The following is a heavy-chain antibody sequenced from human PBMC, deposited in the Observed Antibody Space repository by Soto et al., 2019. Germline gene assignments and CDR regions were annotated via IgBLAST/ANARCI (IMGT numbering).Heavy chain of an antibody. D-gene: IGHD6-19*01. J-gene: IGHJ6*02. CDR3: ARDPVAGHYYYGMDG. CDR2: ISAYNGNT. V-gene: IGHV1-18*01. CDR1: GYTFTSYG. Sequence: ASVKVSCKASGYTFTSYGISWVRQAPGQGLEWMGWISAYNGNTNYAQKLQGRVTMTTDTSTSTAYMELRSLRSDDTAVYYCARDPVAGHYYYGMDGWGQGTTVTVSS.